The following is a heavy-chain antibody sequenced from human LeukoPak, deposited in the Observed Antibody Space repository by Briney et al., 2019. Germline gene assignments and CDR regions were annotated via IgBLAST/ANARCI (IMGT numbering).Heavy chain of an antibody. CDR3: ARFKGSYYFSFDY. D-gene: IGHD1-26*01. V-gene: IGHV5-51*01. J-gene: IGHJ4*02. CDR1: GYSFTSYW. Sequence: RGESLQISCKGSGYSFTSYWIGWVRQMPGKGLEWMGIIYPGDSDTRCSPSFQGQVTISADKSISTAYLQWSSLKASDTAMYYCARFKGSYYFSFDYWGQGTLVTVSS. CDR2: IYPGDSDT.